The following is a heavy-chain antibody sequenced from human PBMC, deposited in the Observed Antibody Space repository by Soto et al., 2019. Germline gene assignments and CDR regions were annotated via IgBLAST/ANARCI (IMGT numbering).Heavy chain of an antibody. D-gene: IGHD3-22*01. V-gene: IGHV3-33*05. CDR1: GFTFSSFA. J-gene: IGHJ6*02. CDR3: AKDGGFIAMTVVGPYDYGMHV. Sequence: GGSLRLSCAASGFTFSSFAMHWVRQAPGKGLEWVAVISYDGSNKYYADSVKGRFTISRDNSKNTLYLQMNSLRAEDTAVYYCAKDGGFIAMTVVGPYDYGMHVSGPGTTASVSS. CDR2: ISYDGSNK.